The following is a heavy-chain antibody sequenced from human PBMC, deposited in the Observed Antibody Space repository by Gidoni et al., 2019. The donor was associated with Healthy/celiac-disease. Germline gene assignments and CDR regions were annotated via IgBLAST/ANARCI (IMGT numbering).Heavy chain of an antibody. Sequence: QVQLVESGGGLFKPGRSLRLSCAASGFTFSDYYMSWIRQAPGKGLEWVSYSSSSSSYTNYADSVKGRFTISRDNAKNSLYLQMNSLRAEDTAVYYCARLASHGYDGNFDYWGQGTLVTVSS. CDR1: GFTFSDYY. CDR3: ARLASHGYDGNFDY. V-gene: IGHV3-11*06. J-gene: IGHJ4*02. D-gene: IGHD5-18*01. CDR2: SSSSSSYT.